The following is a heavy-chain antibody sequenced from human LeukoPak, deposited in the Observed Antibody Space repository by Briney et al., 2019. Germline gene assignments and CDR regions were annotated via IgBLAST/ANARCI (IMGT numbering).Heavy chain of an antibody. V-gene: IGHV3-33*01. Sequence: PGGSLRLSCAASGFRFSDHGIHWVRQAPGKGLEWVALIWYDGSVQYYADSVKGRFTISRDNARNSLYLQMTSLTAGDTAMYYCAWEGHSSGRAPAFNIWGQGTAVTVSS. D-gene: IGHD6-19*01. CDR2: IWYDGSVQ. J-gene: IGHJ3*02. CDR3: AWEGHSSGRAPAFNI. CDR1: GFRFSDHG.